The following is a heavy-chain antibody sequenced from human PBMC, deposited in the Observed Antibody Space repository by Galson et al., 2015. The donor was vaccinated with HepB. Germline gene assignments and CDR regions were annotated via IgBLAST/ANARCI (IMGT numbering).Heavy chain of an antibody. CDR3: AKGRLITFTTMFRGIVPDAFDS. CDR1: GGIFGTSA. J-gene: IGHJ3*02. V-gene: IGHV1-69*10. D-gene: IGHD3-10*02. Sequence: SVKVSCKASGGIFGTSAISWVRKAPGQGLEWMGRIIPILGTTDYAQKFQGRVSITADKSTSTVYLDLRNSRSEDTAVFYCAKGRLITFTTMFRGIVPDAFDSWGQGTMVTVSS. CDR2: IIPILGTT.